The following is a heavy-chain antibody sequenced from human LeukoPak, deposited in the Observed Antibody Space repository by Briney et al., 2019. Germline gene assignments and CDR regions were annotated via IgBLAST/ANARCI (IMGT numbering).Heavy chain of an antibody. V-gene: IGHV4-4*02. D-gene: IGHD4-23*01. CDR1: GGSISSSNW. CDR2: IYHSGST. J-gene: IGHJ5*02. CDR3: ARPSLSDYGGPFDP. Sequence: SETLSLTCAVSGGSISSSNWWSWVRQPPGKGLEWIGEIYHSGSTNYNPSLKSRVTISVDKSKNQFSLKLSSVTAADTAVYYCARPSLSDYGGPFDPWGQGTLVTVSS.